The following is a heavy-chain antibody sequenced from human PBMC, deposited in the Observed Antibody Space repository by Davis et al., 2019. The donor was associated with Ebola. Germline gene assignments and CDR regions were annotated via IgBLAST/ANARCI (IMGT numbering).Heavy chain of an antibody. CDR2: IIPILGIA. CDR3: ASGGITMIVEPYPDAFDI. J-gene: IGHJ3*02. CDR1: GGTFSSYA. V-gene: IGHV1-69*04. Sequence: AASVKVSCKASGGTFSSYAISWVRQAPGQGLEWMGRIIPILGIANYAQKFQGRVTITADKSTSTAYMELSSLRSEDTAVYYCASGGITMIVEPYPDAFDIWGQGTMVTVSS. D-gene: IGHD3-22*01.